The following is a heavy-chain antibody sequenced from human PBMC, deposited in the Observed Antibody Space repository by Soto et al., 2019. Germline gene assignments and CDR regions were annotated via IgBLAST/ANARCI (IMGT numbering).Heavy chain of an antibody. CDR1: GFIFSAYA. CDR3: AKDRAVAPAAHPYWFDA. CDR2: ISGSGGST. D-gene: IGHD2-2*01. J-gene: IGHJ5*02. Sequence: EVQLLESGGGLVQPGGSLRLSCAASGFIFSAYAMSWVRQAPGKGLEWVSIISGSGGSTYYADSVKGRFTISRDNYKNTFNLQVDGLGGEDTATSFCAKDRAVAPAAHPYWFDAWGQGTLVTVSS. V-gene: IGHV3-23*01.